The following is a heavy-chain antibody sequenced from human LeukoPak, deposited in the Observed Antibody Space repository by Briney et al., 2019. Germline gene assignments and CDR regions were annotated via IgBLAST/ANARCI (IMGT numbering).Heavy chain of an antibody. J-gene: IGHJ4*02. CDR3: ARLEYSSSAY. Sequence: GGSLRLSCAASGFTFSDYYMNWVRQAPGKGLEWVSYISSSGSTIYYANSVQGRFTVSRDNAKNSLYLQMNSLRAEDTAVYYCARLEYSSSAYWGQGTLVTVSS. CDR1: GFTFSDYY. D-gene: IGHD6-6*01. CDR2: ISSSGSTI. V-gene: IGHV3-11*04.